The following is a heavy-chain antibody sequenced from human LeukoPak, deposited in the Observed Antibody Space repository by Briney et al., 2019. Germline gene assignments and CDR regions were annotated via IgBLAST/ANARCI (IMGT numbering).Heavy chain of an antibody. J-gene: IGHJ3*02. CDR2: ISSSSSYI. V-gene: IGHV3-21*01. Sequence: GGSLRLSCAASGFTFSSYSMNWVRQAPGKGLEWVSSISSSSSYIYYADSVKGRFTISRDNAKNSLYLQMNSLRAEDTAVYYCARVRGYGYAFDIWGQGTMVTVSS. D-gene: IGHD3-22*01. CDR1: GFTFSSYS. CDR3: ARVRGYGYAFDI.